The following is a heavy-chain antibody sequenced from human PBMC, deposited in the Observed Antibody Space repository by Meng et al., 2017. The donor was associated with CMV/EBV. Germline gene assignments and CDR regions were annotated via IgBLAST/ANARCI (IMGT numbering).Heavy chain of an antibody. CDR2: IKSKTDGGTT. CDR3: TTGVVYYYYYGMDV. Sequence: LSLTCAASGFTFSNAWMSWVRQAPGKGLEWVGRIKSKTDGGTTDYAAPVKGRFTISRDDSKNTLYLQMNSLKTKDTAVYYCTTGVVYYYYYGMDVWGQGTTVTVSS. J-gene: IGHJ6*02. D-gene: IGHD3-10*01. V-gene: IGHV3-15*01. CDR1: GFTFSNAW.